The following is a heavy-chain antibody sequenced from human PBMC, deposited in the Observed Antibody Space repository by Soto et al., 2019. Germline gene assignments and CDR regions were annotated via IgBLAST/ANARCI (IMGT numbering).Heavy chain of an antibody. CDR3: TRDGDGRMTTNPYYYYGMDV. J-gene: IGHJ6*02. D-gene: IGHD2-21*02. CDR1: GGSISGYY. V-gene: IGHV4-59*01. CDR2: VYYSGGA. Sequence: SETLSLTCAVYGGSISGYYWSWIRQPPGKGLEWIGNVYYSGGAKYNPSVKRRVSISVDTSKNQFSLNLSSVTAADTAVYYCTRDGDGRMTTNPYYYYGMDVWSPGITVTVSS.